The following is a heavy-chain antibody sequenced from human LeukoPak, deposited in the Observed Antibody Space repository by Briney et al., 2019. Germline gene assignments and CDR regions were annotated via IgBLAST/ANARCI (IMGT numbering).Heavy chain of an antibody. J-gene: IGHJ4*02. CDR3: AREDLGYCSGGSCYRGLDY. V-gene: IGHV3-48*01. D-gene: IGHD2-15*01. Sequence: GGSLRLSCAASGFTFSSYSMNWVRQAPGKGLEWVSYISSSSSTIYYADSVKGRFTISRDNAKNSLYLQMNSLRAEDTAVYYCAREDLGYCSGGSCYRGLDYWGQGTLVTVSS. CDR1: GFTFSSYS. CDR2: ISSSSSTI.